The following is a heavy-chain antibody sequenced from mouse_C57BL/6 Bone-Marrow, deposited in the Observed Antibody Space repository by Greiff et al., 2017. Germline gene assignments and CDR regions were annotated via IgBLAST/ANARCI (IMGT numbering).Heavy chain of an antibody. Sequence: QVQLQQSGAELARPGASVTLSCKASGYTFTSYGISWVTQRPGQGLEWIGEIYPRSGNTYYTEKFTGKATLTAAKSSSTAYMELRSLTSEDAAVYFWAREGQLRPYYAMDYWGQGTSVTVSS. CDR1: GYTFTSYG. V-gene: IGHV1-81*01. J-gene: IGHJ4*01. CDR3: AREGQLRPYYAMDY. CDR2: IYPRSGNT. D-gene: IGHD3-2*02.